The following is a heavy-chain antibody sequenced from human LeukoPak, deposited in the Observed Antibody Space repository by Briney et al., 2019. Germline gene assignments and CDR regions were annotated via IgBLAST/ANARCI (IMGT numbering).Heavy chain of an antibody. CDR3: ARGHYDILTGYYQRRFDY. Sequence: ASVKVSCKASGYTFTSYDINWVRQATGQGLEWMGWMNPNSGNTGYAQKFQGRVTMTRNTSISTAYMELSSLRPEDTAVYYCARGHYDILTGYYQRRFDYWGQGTLVTVSS. V-gene: IGHV1-8*01. D-gene: IGHD3-9*01. J-gene: IGHJ4*02. CDR2: MNPNSGNT. CDR1: GYTFTSYD.